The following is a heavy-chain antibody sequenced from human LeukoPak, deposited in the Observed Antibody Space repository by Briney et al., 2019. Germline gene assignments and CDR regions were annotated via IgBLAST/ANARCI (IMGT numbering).Heavy chain of an antibody. Sequence: PSETLSLTCAVYGGSFSGYYWSWIRQPPGKGLEWIGEINHSGSTNYNPSLKSRVTISVDTSKNQFSLKLSLVTAADTAVYYCARGNIVVVVAATTANQRSGLFDYWGQGTLVTVSS. CDR3: ARGNIVVVVAATTANQRSGLFDY. V-gene: IGHV4-34*01. CDR1: GGSFSGYY. J-gene: IGHJ4*02. CDR2: INHSGST. D-gene: IGHD2-15*01.